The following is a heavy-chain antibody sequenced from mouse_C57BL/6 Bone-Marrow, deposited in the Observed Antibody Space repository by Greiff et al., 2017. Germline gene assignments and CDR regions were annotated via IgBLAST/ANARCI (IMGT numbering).Heavy chain of an antibody. D-gene: IGHD1-2*01. CDR1: GFTFSSYA. CDR3: ARDGYAGFDY. J-gene: IGHJ2*01. CDR2: ISDGGSYT. V-gene: IGHV5-4*01. Sequence: EVQGVESGGGLVKPGGSLKLSCAASGFTFSSYAMSWVRQTPEKRLEWVATISDGGSYTYYPDNVKGRFTISRDTAKNNLYLQMSHLKSEDTAMYYCARDGYAGFDYWGQGTTLTVSS.